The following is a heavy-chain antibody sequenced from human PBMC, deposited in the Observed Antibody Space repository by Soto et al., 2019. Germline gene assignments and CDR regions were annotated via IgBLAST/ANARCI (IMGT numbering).Heavy chain of an antibody. CDR3: ARPYCSSNSCHNFFDP. CDR1: GYIFTGYY. CDR2: INPDSGGT. J-gene: IGHJ5*02. V-gene: IGHV1-2*02. D-gene: IGHD2-2*01. Sequence: ASVKVSCKASGYIFTGYYMNWVRQAPGHGLEWMGWINPDSGGTNYAQKFQGRVTMTTVTSINTAYMELSRLRSDDTAVYYCARPYCSSNSCHNFFDPWGQGTQVTVSS.